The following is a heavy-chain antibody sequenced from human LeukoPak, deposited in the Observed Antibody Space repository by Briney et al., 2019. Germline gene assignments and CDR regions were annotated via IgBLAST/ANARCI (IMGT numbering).Heavy chain of an antibody. Sequence: SETLSLTCAVYGESFTIYYWTWIRQPPGKGLEWIGEINHSGSTNYNPSLKSRVTMSVDTSKNQFSLELTSVTAADTAVYYCARGRYTNKPLPDRHFDYWGQGALVTVSS. V-gene: IGHV4-34*01. CDR3: ARGRYTNKPLPDRHFDY. J-gene: IGHJ4*02. CDR1: GESFTIYY. D-gene: IGHD1-14*01. CDR2: INHSGST.